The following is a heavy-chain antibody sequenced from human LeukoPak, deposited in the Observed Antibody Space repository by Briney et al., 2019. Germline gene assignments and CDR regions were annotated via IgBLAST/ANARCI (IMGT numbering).Heavy chain of an antibody. CDR3: ARQWPYSSGWTNWFAP. CDR2: IYYSGNT. CDR1: GGSISSTSYY. D-gene: IGHD6-19*01. V-gene: IGHV4-39*01. J-gene: IGHJ5*02. Sequence: SETLSLTCTVSGGSISSTSYYWGWIRQPPGKGLEWIGSIYYSGNTYYNPSLKSRVTISVDTSKKQFSLKLNSVTAADTAVYYCARQWPYSSGWTNWFAPWGQGTLVTVSS.